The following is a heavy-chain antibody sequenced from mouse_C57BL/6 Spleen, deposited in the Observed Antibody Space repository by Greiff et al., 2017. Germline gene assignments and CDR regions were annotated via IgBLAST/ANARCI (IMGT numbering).Heavy chain of an antibody. J-gene: IGHJ1*03. D-gene: IGHD2-1*01. CDR2: IYPRSGNT. V-gene: IGHV1-81*01. Sequence: QVQLQQSGAELARPGASVKLSCKASGYNFTSSGISWVKQRTGQGLEWIGEIYPRSGNTYYNEKFKGKATLTADKSSSTAYMALRSLTSEDSAVYFCARKGNPSRYFEVWGTGTTVTVSS. CDR1: GYNFTSSG. CDR3: ARKGNPSRYFEV.